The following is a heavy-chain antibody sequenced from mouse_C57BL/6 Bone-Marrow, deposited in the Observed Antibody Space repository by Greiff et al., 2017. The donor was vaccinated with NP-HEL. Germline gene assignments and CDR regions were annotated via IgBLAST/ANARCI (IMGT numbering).Heavy chain of an antibody. CDR1: GYTFTDYN. CDR3: ARACDYDGGVYFDY. V-gene: IGHV1-18*01. J-gene: IGHJ2*01. D-gene: IGHD2-4*01. Sequence: EVQRVESGPELVKPGASVKIPCKASGYTFTDYNMDWVKQSHGKSLEWIGDINPNNGGTIYNQKFKGKATLTVDKSSSTAYMELRSLTSEDTAVYYCARACDYDGGVYFDYWGQGTTLTVSS. CDR2: INPNNGGT.